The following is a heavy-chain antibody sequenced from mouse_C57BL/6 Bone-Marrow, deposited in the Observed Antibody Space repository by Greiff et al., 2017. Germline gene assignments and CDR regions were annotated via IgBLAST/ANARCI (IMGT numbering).Heavy chain of an antibody. CDR2: ISGGGGNT. D-gene: IGHD2-4*01. J-gene: IGHJ3*01. Sequence: DVKLVESGGGLVKPGGSLKLSCAASGFTFSSYTMSWVRQTPEKRLEWVATISGGGGNTYYPDSVKGRFTISRDNAKNTLYLQMSSLRSEDTALYYCARHDYDGAYWGQGTLVTVSA. V-gene: IGHV5-9*01. CDR3: ARHDYDGAY. CDR1: GFTFSSYT.